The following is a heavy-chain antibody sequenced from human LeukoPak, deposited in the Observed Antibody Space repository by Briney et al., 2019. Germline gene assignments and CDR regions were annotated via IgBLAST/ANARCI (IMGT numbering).Heavy chain of an antibody. CDR1: GFTFSSYG. V-gene: IGHV3-30*18. CDR2: ISYDGSNK. CDR3: AKDRGIQLWLDY. J-gene: IGHJ4*02. D-gene: IGHD5-18*01. Sequence: GGSLRLSCAASGFTFSSYGMHWVRQAPGKGLEWVAVISYDGSNKYYADSVKGRFTISRDNSKNTLYLQMNSLRAEDTAVYYCAKDRGIQLWLDYWGQGTLVTVSS.